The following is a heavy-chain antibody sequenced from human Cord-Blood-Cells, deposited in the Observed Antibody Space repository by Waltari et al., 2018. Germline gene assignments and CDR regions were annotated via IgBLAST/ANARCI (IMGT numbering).Heavy chain of an antibody. Sequence: EVQLVQSGAAVKKPGESLKISCKGSGYSFTSYWIGWVRQMPGKGPEWMGIIYPGDSDTGYSPSFQGQVTISADKSISTAYLQWGSLKASDTAMYYCAISGYSGYDFDWYFDLLGRGTLVTVSS. V-gene: IGHV5-51*01. CDR1: GYSFTSYW. J-gene: IGHJ2*01. CDR2: IYPGDSDT. CDR3: AISGYSGYDFDWYFDL. D-gene: IGHD5-12*01.